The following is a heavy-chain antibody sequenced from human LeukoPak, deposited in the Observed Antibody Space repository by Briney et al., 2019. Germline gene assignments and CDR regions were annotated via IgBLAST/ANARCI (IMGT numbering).Heavy chain of an antibody. CDR2: IYYSGNT. J-gene: IGHJ4*02. D-gene: IGHD3-10*01. CDR1: GDSISSSNSY. Sequence: KSSETLSLTCTVSGDSISSSNSYWGWIRQPPGKGLEWIGSIYYSGNTYYNASLKSRVTISVDTSKNQFSLKLTSVTAADTAVYYCASGDGGYRSGREYYFDYWGRGTLVTVSS. CDR3: ASGDGGYRSGREYYFDY. V-gene: IGHV4-39*01.